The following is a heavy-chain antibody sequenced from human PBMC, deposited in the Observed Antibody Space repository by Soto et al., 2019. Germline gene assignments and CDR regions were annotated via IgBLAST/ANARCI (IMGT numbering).Heavy chain of an antibody. CDR2: IYYSGST. CDR1: GGSISSSSYY. CDR3: ARHWYRIVGATEFDY. J-gene: IGHJ4*02. D-gene: IGHD1-26*01. Sequence: QLQLQESGPGLVKPSETLSLTCTVSGGSISSSSYYWGWIRQPPGKGLEWIGSIYYSGSTYYNPSLKSRVTISVDTSKNQFSLKLSSVTAADTAVYYCARHWYRIVGATEFDYWGQGTLVTVSS. V-gene: IGHV4-39*01.